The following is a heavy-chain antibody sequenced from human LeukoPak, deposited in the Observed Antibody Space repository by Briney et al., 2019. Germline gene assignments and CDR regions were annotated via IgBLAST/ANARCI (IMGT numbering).Heavy chain of an antibody. D-gene: IGHD1-26*01. J-gene: IGHJ4*02. CDR2: IASDGSST. CDR1: GFTFSSYW. CDR3: ARGTLGGQSDY. V-gene: IGHV3-74*01. Sequence: GSLRLSCAASGFTFSSYWMNWVRQAPGKGLVWVSRIASDGSSTTYADSVKGRFSISGDNSKNTLYLQMDSLRVEDTAVYYCARGTLGGQSDYWGQGTLVTVSS.